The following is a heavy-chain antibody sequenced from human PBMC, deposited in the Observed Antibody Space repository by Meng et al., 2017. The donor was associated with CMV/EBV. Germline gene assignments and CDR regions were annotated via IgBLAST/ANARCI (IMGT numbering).Heavy chain of an antibody. CDR2: INHSGST. D-gene: IGHD3-3*01. J-gene: IGHJ6*02. CDR1: GGSFSGYY. V-gene: IGHV4-34*01. Sequence: GSLRLSCAVYGGSFSGYYWSWIRQPPGKGLVWIGEINHSGSTNYNPSLKSRVTISVDTSKNQFSLKLSSVTAADTAVYYCARGTGRSITIFGVVTHYYYGMDVWGQGTTVTVSS. CDR3: ARGTGRSITIFGVVTHYYYGMDV.